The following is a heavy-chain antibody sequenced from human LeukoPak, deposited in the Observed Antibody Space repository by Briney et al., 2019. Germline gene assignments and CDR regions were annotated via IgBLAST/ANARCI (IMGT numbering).Heavy chain of an antibody. Sequence: ASVKVSCKASGYSFSTYGITWVRQAPGQGLEWMGWISGYNGNTNFAQKFQGRLIMTTDTSTSTAYMELRSLRSDGTAVYYCVRQVDTVMALPDYWGQGTLVTVSS. J-gene: IGHJ4*02. CDR2: ISGYNGNT. CDR3: VRQVDTVMALPDY. CDR1: GYSFSTYG. V-gene: IGHV1-18*01. D-gene: IGHD5-18*01.